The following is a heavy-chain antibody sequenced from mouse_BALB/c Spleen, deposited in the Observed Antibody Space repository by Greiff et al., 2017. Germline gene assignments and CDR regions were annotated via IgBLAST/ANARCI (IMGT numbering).Heavy chain of an antibody. CDR2: INPSNGRT. Sequence: VQLQQPGAELVKPGASVKLSCKASGYTFTSYWMHWVKQRPGQGLEWIGEINPSNGRTNYNEKFKSKATLTVDKSSSTAYMQLSSLTSEDSAVYYCARGGITTVVAGFDYWGQGTTLTVSS. CDR3: ARGGITTVVAGFDY. CDR1: GYTFTSYW. D-gene: IGHD1-1*01. V-gene: IGHV1S81*02. J-gene: IGHJ2*01.